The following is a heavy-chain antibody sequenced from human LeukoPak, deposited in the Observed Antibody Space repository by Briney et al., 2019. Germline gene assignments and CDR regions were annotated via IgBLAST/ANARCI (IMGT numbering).Heavy chain of an antibody. CDR3: AKDRRFGELFPLDP. D-gene: IGHD3-10*01. CDR1: GFTFSSYA. V-gene: IGHV3-23*01. CDR2: ISGSGGST. Sequence: GGSLRLSCAASGFTFSSYAMSWVRQAPGKGLEWVSAISGSGGSTYYADSVKGRFTISRDNSKNTLYPQMNSLRAEDTAVYYCAKDRRFGELFPLDPWGQGTLVTVSS. J-gene: IGHJ5*02.